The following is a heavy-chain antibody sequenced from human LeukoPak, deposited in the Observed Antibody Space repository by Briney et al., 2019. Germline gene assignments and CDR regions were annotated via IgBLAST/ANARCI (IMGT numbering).Heavy chain of an antibody. CDR3: ASDSYSPEYFQH. D-gene: IGHD2-15*01. Sequence: GGSLRLSCAAPGFTLSNNYMSWVRQAPGKGLEWVSVIYSGGSTFYADSVKGRFTISRDNSKNTLYLQMNSLRAEDTAVYYCASDSYSPEYFQHWGQGTLVTVSS. CDR2: IYSGGST. V-gene: IGHV3-66*01. CDR1: GFTLSNNY. J-gene: IGHJ1*01.